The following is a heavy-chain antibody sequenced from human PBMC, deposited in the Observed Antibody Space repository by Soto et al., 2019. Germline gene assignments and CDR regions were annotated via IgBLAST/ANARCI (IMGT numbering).Heavy chain of an antibody. J-gene: IGHJ6*02. CDR3: ARDLDYYDSSGYYPPGVVGYYYGMDV. V-gene: IGHV1-69*13. Sequence: SSVKVSCKASGGTFSSYAISWVRQAPGQGLEWMGGIIPIFGTANYAQKFQGRVTIAADESTSTAYMELSSLRSEDTAVYYCARDLDYYDSSGYYPPGVVGYYYGMDVWG. D-gene: IGHD3-22*01. CDR2: IIPIFGTA. CDR1: GGTFSSYA.